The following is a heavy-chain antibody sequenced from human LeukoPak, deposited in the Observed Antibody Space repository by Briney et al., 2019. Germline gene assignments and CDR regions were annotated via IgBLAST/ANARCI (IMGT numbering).Heavy chain of an antibody. CDR1: GYTFTNYG. CDR3: ARDYYSDYVFDY. Sequence: ASVKVSCKASGYTFTNYGISWVRQAPGQGLEWMGWVSANSDDTNYAQKFWGRVTMTSDTSASTAYLELMSLTSDDTAVYYCARDYYSDYVFDYWGQGTLVTVSS. D-gene: IGHD4-11*01. J-gene: IGHJ4*02. CDR2: VSANSDDT. V-gene: IGHV1-18*01.